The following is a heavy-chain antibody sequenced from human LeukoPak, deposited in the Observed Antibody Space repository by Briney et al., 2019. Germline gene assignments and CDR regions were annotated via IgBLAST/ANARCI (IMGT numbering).Heavy chain of an antibody. D-gene: IGHD3-9*01. J-gene: IGHJ4*02. CDR1: GFTFSTYW. CDR2: INPDGSST. V-gene: IGHV3-74*01. CDR3: TRDFDAATGY. Sequence: PGGSLRLSCGASGFTFSTYWMHWVRQAPGKGLVWVSRINPDGSSTGYADSVRGRFTISRDNAKNTLYLQMNSLRAEDMAVYYCTRDFDAATGYWGQGTLVTVSS.